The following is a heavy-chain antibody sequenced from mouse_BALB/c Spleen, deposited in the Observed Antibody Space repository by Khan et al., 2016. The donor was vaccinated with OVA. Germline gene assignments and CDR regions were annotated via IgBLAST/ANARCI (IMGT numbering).Heavy chain of an antibody. V-gene: IGHV1-20*02. D-gene: IGHD1-1*01. J-gene: IGHJ2*01. CDR2: INPHIGET. CDR1: GYSFTGYF. Sequence: EVQLQESGPELVKPGASVKISCKASGYSFTGYFMNWVMQSHGKSLEWIGRINPHIGETFYNQKFKGKATLTVDESSSTAHMELRRLASEDSAVYYCARIYRSDFDYWGQGTTLTVSA. CDR3: ARIYRSDFDY.